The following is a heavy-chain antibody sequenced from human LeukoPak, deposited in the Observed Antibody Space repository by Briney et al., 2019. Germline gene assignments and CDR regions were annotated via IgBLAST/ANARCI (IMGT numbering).Heavy chain of an antibody. CDR1: GFDFGDYA. CDR3: ARGARGSGWRVFDI. Sequence: PGGSLRLSCTTSGFDFGDYAMTWVRQAPGKGLEWVALISYDASNKYYADSVKGRFTISRDNSKNTLYLQLNSLRTEGTAVYYCARGARGSGWRVFDIWGQGTMVTVSS. J-gene: IGHJ3*02. CDR2: ISYDASNK. D-gene: IGHD6-19*01. V-gene: IGHV3-30*04.